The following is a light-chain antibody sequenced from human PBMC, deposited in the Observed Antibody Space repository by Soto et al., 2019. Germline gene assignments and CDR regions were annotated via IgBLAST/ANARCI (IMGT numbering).Light chain of an antibody. Sequence: EIGLTQSPATLSLSPGERATLSRRASQSVTNYLAWYQQKAGQAPRLLIYETIHRATGIPARFSGSGSGTDFTLTISSLEPEDFAVYYCQHRSHWLITFGQGTRLEIK. CDR1: QSVTNY. V-gene: IGKV3-11*01. CDR2: ETI. CDR3: QHRSHWLIT. J-gene: IGKJ5*01.